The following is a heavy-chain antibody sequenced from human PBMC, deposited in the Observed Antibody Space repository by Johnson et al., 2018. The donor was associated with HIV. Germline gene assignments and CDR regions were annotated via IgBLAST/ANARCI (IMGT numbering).Heavy chain of an antibody. Sequence: VQLVESGGGLVQPGGSLRLSCAVSGFTFSSYAMSWVRQAPGKGLEWVSAISGSGGSIYYADSVKGRFTISRDNSKNTLYLQMNSLRAEDTAVYYCAKARFLEHAFDIWGQGTMVTVSS. CDR2: ISGSGGSI. CDR3: AKARFLEHAFDI. D-gene: IGHD3-3*01. CDR1: GFTFSSYA. J-gene: IGHJ3*02. V-gene: IGHV3-23*04.